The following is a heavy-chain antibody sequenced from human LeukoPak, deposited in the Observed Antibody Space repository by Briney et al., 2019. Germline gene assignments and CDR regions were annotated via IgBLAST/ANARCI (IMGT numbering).Heavy chain of an antibody. CDR2: IGISSGNT. V-gene: IGHV3-48*01. D-gene: IGHD5-24*01. CDR3: ARDYKYAFDN. J-gene: IGHJ4*02. CDR1: GFTFSAYS. Sequence: GGSLRLSCAASGFTFSAYSMNWVRQAPGKGLEWISYIGISSGNTKYADSVKGRFTISGDKAKNSLYLQMNSLRVEDTAVYYCARDYKYAFDNWGQGTLVTVTS.